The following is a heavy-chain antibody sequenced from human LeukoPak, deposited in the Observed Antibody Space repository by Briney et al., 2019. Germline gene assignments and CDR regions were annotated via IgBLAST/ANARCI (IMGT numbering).Heavy chain of an antibody. V-gene: IGHV4-59*01. Sequence: SETLSFTCTVSGGSISSYYWSWIRQPPGKGLEWIGYNSYSGNTNYNPSLKSRVTISVDTSKNHFSLNLSSVTAADTAVYYCARVGSGSFDYWGQGTLVTVSS. D-gene: IGHD1-26*01. J-gene: IGHJ4*02. CDR2: NSYSGNT. CDR1: GGSISSYY. CDR3: ARVGSGSFDY.